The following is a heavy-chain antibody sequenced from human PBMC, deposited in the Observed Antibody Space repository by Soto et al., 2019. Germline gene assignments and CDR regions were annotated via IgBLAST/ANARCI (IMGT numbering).Heavy chain of an antibody. V-gene: IGHV1-18*01. J-gene: IGHJ4*02. CDR2: ISAYNGNT. CDR3: ARESXXSCHDY. Sequence: QVQLVQSGAEVKKPGASVKVSCKASGYTFTSYGISWVRQAPGQGLEWMGWISAYNGNTNYAQKLQGXVTXXXXXXXXXXXXXXXXXXXXXXXXXXCARESXXSCHDYWGQGTLVTVSS. D-gene: IGHD2-2*01. CDR1: GYTFTSYG.